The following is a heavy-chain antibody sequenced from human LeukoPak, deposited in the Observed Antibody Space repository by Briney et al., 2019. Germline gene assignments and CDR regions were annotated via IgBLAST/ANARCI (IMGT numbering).Heavy chain of an antibody. V-gene: IGHV1-46*01. J-gene: IGHJ2*01. CDR1: GYTFTSYY. D-gene: IGHD1-26*01. CDR2: INPSGGST. CDR3: ARGEWELLSHYWYFDL. Sequence: GASVKVSCKASGYTFTSYYMHWVRQAPGQGLEWMGIINPSGGSTSYAQKFQGRVTMTRDTSTSTVYMELSSLRSEDTAVYYCARGEWELLSHYWYFDLWGRGTLVTVSS.